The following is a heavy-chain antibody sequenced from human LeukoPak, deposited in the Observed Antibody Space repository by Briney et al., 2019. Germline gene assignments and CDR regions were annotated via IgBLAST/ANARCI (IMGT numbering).Heavy chain of an antibody. CDR3: GRGPGYRSDS. CDR2: INQGGSEK. CDR1: GLTLNTFW. V-gene: IGHV3-7*05. J-gene: IGHJ4*02. D-gene: IGHD5-12*01. Sequence: PGGSLRLSCTATGLTLNTFWMTWVRQPPGKGLEWVANINQGGSEKNYVGSVKGRSTISRDNAKKSLYLQMDSLRAEDTAVYYCGRGPGYRSDSWGQGTLVTVSS.